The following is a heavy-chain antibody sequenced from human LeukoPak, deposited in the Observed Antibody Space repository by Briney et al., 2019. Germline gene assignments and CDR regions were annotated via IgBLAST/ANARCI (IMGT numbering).Heavy chain of an antibody. V-gene: IGHV3-7*03. CDR2: LKQDAYQT. CDR3: ARDRRSGLDH. Sequence: GGSLRLSCAASGFSFSSSWMAWVRQAPGQGLEWVANLKQDAYQTFYLESVKGRFTISRDNAKNSLYLYMNNLRVEDTAMYYCARDRRSGLDHWGQGALVTVSS. D-gene: IGHD6-19*01. CDR1: GFSFSSSW. J-gene: IGHJ4*02.